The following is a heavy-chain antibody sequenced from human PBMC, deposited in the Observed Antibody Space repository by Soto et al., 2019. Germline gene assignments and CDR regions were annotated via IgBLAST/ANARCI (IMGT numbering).Heavy chain of an antibody. CDR3: ARQSYYDSSGYYQSPFDY. CDR1: GGSISSSSYY. CDR2: IYYSGST. D-gene: IGHD3-22*01. V-gene: IGHV4-39*01. Sequence: SETLSLTCTVSGGSISSSSYYWGWIRQPPGKGLEWIGSIYYSGSTYYNPSLKCRVTISVDTSKNQFSLKLSSVTAADTAVYYCARQSYYDSSGYYQSPFDYWGQGTLVTVSS. J-gene: IGHJ4*02.